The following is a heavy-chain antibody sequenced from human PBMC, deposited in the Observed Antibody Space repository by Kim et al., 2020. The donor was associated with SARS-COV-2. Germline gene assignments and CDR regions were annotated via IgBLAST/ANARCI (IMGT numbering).Heavy chain of an antibody. CDR3: AKDLTYISNFDAFEI. Sequence: GGSLRLSCAASGFTFSNYAMSWVRQAPGKGLEWVASITSNDGRTYYADSVKGRFSISRDSSKKTVYLHMNSLRAEDTAVYYCAKDLTYISNFDAFEIWGQGTLVTASS. J-gene: IGHJ3*02. V-gene: IGHV3-23*01. CDR1: GFTFSNYA. CDR2: ITSNDGRT. D-gene: IGHD4-4*01.